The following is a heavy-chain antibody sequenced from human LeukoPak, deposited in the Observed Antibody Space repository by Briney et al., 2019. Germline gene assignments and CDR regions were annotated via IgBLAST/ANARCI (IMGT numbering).Heavy chain of an antibody. CDR2: KYYRGST. CDR1: GGSISSSYY. J-gene: IGHJ6*03. D-gene: IGHD3-16*01. V-gene: IGHV4-39*07. Sequence: SETLSLTCTVSGGSISSSYYWGWIRQPPGKGLEWIGNKYYRGSTYYNPSLKSRVTISVDTSKNQFSLNLTSVTAADTAVYYCARIAGGLYFYFYYMDVWGKGTTVTVSS. CDR3: ARIAGGLYFYFYYMDV.